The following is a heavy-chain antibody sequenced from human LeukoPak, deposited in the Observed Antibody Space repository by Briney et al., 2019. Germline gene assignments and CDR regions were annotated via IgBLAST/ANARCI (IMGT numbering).Heavy chain of an antibody. CDR3: AGEGPLEMATGWPDDAFDI. Sequence: GGSLRLSCAASGFTFSSYSMNWVRQAPGKGLEWVSYISSSSSTIYYADSVKGRFTISRDNAKNSLYLQMNSLRAEDTAVYYCAGEGPLEMATGWPDDAFDIWGQGTMVTVSS. J-gene: IGHJ3*02. D-gene: IGHD5-12*01. CDR1: GFTFSSYS. CDR2: ISSSSSTI. V-gene: IGHV3-48*01.